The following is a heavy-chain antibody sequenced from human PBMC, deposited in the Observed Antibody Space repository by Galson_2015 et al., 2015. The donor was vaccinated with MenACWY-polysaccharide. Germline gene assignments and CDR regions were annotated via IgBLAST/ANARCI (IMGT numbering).Heavy chain of an antibody. CDR1: GYTFTSYG. CDR2: IAPYNGNT. J-gene: IGHJ4*02. Sequence: SVKVSCKASGYTFTSYGISWVRQAPGHGLEWMGWIAPYNGNTYYAQNLQGRVTMTTDTSTYTAYMELRRLTSDATAVYYCARDRYCTSSTCSWQPAVDYYFDYWGQGTLVTVSS. CDR3: ARDRYCTSSTCSWQPAVDYYFDY. D-gene: IGHD2-2*01. V-gene: IGHV1-18*01.